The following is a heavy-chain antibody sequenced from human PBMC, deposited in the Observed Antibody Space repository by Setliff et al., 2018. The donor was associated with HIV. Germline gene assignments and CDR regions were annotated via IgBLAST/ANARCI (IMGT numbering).Heavy chain of an antibody. CDR3: TTVAVPGYRKDY. CDR1: GITFNDAW. CDR2: IRNKADGGTA. J-gene: IGHJ4*02. V-gene: IGHV3-15*01. D-gene: IGHD6-13*01. Sequence: PGGSLRLSCAVSGITFNDAWMSWVRQAPGKGLEWVGRIRNKADGGTADYPAAVKGRFTISRDDSKDMLYLEMNSLKIEDAGVYFCTTVAVPGYRKDYWGQGTLVTVSS.